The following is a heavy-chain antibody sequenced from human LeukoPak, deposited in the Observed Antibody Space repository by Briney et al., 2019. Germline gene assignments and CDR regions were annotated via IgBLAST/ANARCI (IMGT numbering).Heavy chain of an antibody. Sequence: GGSLRLSCAASGFTFNNYWMSWVRQAPGKGLEWVANIKQDGSEKYYMDSVKGRLTISIDNAKNSLYLQMSSLRAEDTALYYCARVRGLVGARYFDYWGQGALVTVSS. CDR2: IKQDGSEK. V-gene: IGHV3-7*01. D-gene: IGHD1-26*01. CDR1: GFTFNNYW. J-gene: IGHJ4*02. CDR3: ARVRGLVGARYFDY.